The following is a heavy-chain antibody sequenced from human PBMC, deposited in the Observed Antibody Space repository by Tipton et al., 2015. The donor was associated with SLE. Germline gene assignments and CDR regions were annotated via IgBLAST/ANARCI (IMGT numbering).Heavy chain of an antibody. CDR1: GGSFSGYY. Sequence: TLSLTCAVYGGSFSGYYWSWIRQPPGKGLEWIGEINHSGNTNYNPSLKSRVTISVDTSKNQFSLKLSSVTAADTAVYYCARGLFYVGGGYNWFDPWGQGTLVTVSS. CDR3: ARGLFYVGGGYNWFDP. CDR2: INHSGNT. D-gene: IGHD2/OR15-2a*01. V-gene: IGHV4-34*01. J-gene: IGHJ5*02.